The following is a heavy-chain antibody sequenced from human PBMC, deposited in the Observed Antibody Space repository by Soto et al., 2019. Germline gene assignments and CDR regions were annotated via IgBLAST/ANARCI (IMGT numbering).Heavy chain of an antibody. CDR2: INHSGST. CDR1: GGSFSGYY. Sequence: SETLSLTCAVYGGSFSGYYWSWIRQPPGKGLEWIGEINHSGSTNYNPSLKSRVTISVDTSKNQFSLKLSSVTAADTAVYYCARVRDGTYYDILTGYYDRRYYYYMDVWGKGTTVTVSS. D-gene: IGHD3-9*01. V-gene: IGHV4-34*01. J-gene: IGHJ6*03. CDR3: ARVRDGTYYDILTGYYDRRYYYYMDV.